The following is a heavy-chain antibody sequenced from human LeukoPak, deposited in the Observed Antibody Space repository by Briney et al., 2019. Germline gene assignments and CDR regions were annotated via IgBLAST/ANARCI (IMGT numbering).Heavy chain of an antibody. Sequence: ASVKVSCKASGYTFSSYAMHWVRQAPGQRLEWMGWINAGNGNTKYSQEFQGRVTITRDTSATTAYMELSSLRSEDTAVYYCARDRATYGYYFDYWGQGTLVTVSS. CDR1: GYTFSSYA. D-gene: IGHD3-10*01. V-gene: IGHV1-3*01. CDR2: INAGNGNT. J-gene: IGHJ4*02. CDR3: ARDRATYGYYFDY.